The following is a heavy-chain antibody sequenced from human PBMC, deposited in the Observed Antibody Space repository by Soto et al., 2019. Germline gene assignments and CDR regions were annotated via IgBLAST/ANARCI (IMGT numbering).Heavy chain of an antibody. Sequence: TSETLSLTCTVSGGSISTYYWSWIRQPPGKGLEWIGYIYYSGSTNYNPSLKSRVTISVDTSKNQFSLKLSSVTAADTAVYYCARVQNYDILTGFIYYYYMEVWGKGTTVTVSS. J-gene: IGHJ6*03. V-gene: IGHV4-59*01. CDR2: IYYSGST. CDR1: GGSISTYY. D-gene: IGHD3-9*01. CDR3: ARVQNYDILTGFIYYYYMEV.